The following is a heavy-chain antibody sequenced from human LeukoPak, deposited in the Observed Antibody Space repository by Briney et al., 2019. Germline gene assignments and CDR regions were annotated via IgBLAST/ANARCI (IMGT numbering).Heavy chain of an antibody. V-gene: IGHV3-21*01. CDR2: ISSSSSYI. CDR3: ARGGDTYYDILTGYLPLPFDY. CDR1: GFTFSSYS. D-gene: IGHD3-9*01. J-gene: IGHJ4*02. Sequence: GGSLRLSCAASGFTFSSYSVNWVRQAPGEGLEWVSSISSSSSYIYYADSVKGRFTISRDNAKNSLYLQMNSLRAEDTAVYYCARGGDTYYDILTGYLPLPFDYWGQGTLVTVSS.